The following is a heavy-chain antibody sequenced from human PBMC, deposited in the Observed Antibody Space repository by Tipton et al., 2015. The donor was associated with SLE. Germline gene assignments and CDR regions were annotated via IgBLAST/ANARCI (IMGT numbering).Heavy chain of an antibody. J-gene: IGHJ4*02. CDR1: GGSFTSNNYY. Sequence: LRLSCTVSGGSFTSNNYYWSWIRQPAGKGLEWIGRIHTTGSTNYNPSLKSRVTISADTSKNLLSLKLGSVTAADTAVYYCARSDLSSKANDYWGQGTLVTVSS. CDR3: ARSDLSSKANDY. CDR2: IHTTGST. V-gene: IGHV4-61*02.